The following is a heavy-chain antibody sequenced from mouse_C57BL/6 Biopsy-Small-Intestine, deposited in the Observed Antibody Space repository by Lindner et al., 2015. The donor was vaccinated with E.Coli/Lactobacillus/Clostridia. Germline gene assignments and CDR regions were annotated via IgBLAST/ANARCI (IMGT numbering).Heavy chain of an antibody. J-gene: IGHJ4*01. CDR2: IYPGDGDT. Sequence: VQLQESGAELVKPGASVKISCKASGYAFSSYWMNWVKQRPGKGLEWIGQIYPGDGDTNYNGKFKGKATLTADKSSSTAYMQLSSLTSEDSAVYFCARSVYGSPYCAMDYWGQGTSVTVSS. D-gene: IGHD1-1*01. CDR1: GYAFSSYW. CDR3: ARSVYGSPYCAMDY. V-gene: IGHV1-80*01.